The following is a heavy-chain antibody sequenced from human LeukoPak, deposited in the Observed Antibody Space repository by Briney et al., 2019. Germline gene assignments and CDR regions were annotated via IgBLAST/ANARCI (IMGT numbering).Heavy chain of an antibody. CDR3: ARGVRYYDFWSGYSAFDY. D-gene: IGHD3-3*01. CDR1: GGSFSGYY. Sequence: SETLSLTCAVYGGSFSGYYWSWIRQPPGKGLEWIGKINHSGSTNYNPSFKSRVTISVDTSKNQFSLKLSSVTAADTAVYYCARGVRYYDFWSGYSAFDYWGQGTLVTVSS. J-gene: IGHJ4*02. V-gene: IGHV4-34*01. CDR2: INHSGST.